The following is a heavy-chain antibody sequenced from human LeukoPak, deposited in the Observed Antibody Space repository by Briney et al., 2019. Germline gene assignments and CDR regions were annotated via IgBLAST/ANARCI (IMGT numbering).Heavy chain of an antibody. CDR3: ARDSRIELRRGIAARGWMYFVY. D-gene: IGHD6-13*01. CDR1: GFSSCSYS. V-gene: IGHV3-21*01. J-gene: IGHJ4*01. CDR2: ISSSSSYI. Sequence: GGSLRVSCAASGFSSCSYSMNWVCQAPGKGLEWVSSISSSSSYIYYADSVKGRFTISRDNAKNSLYLQMNSLRAEDTAVYYCARDSRIELRRGIAARGWMYFVYSGPRSLVTVSS.